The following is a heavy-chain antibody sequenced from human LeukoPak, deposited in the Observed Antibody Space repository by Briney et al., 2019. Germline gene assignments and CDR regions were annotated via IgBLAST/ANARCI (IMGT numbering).Heavy chain of an antibody. CDR2: IYASGST. CDR1: GGSISSGSYY. J-gene: IGHJ4*01. D-gene: IGHD3-22*01. V-gene: IGHV4-61*02. Sequence: PSETLSLTCTVSGGSISSGSYYWSWIRQPAGKGLEWIGRIYASGSTNYNPSLKSRVTISVDTSKNQFSLKLSSVTAADTAVYYCARSRYHSSGYYYSTFDYWGHRTLVTVSS. CDR3: ARSRYHSSGYYYSTFDY.